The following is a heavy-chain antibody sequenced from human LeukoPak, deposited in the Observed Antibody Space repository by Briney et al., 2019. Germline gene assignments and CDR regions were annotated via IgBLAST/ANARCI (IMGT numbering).Heavy chain of an antibody. CDR3: ARTTGYSSGWYDFGAFDI. CDR1: GGSISSSSYY. CDR2: IYYSGST. D-gene: IGHD6-19*01. V-gene: IGHV4-39*01. J-gene: IGHJ3*02. Sequence: SETLSLTCTVSGGSISSSSYYWGWIRQPPGKGLEWIGSIYYSGSTYYNPSPKSRVTISVDTSKNQFSLKLSSVTAADTAVYYCARTTGYSSGWYDFGAFDIWGQGTMVTVSS.